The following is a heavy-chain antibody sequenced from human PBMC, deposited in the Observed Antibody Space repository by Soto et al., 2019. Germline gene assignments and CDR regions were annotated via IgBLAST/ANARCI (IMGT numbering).Heavy chain of an antibody. D-gene: IGHD3-10*01. Sequence: ASVRVSCKISGHTLTEFSIHWVRQAPLIVLEWMVGFDPECGEAIYAQKWHGRVTVTEDTVTDTACMELSGLKSEDKAVYYCATPTSLRGAMITSIQFDFWAQGTTVTGSS. CDR2: FDPECGEA. V-gene: IGHV1-24*01. CDR1: GHTLTEFS. J-gene: IGHJ4*02. CDR3: ATPTSLRGAMITSIQFDF.